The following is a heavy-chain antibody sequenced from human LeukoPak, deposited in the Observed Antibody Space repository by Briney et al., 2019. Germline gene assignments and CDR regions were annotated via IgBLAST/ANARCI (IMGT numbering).Heavy chain of an antibody. D-gene: IGHD6-13*01. CDR3: ARDQTIAAAGIPVGAFDI. J-gene: IGHJ3*02. CDR1: GYTFTSYY. CDR2: INPSGGST. Sequence: ASVKVSCKASGYTFTSYYMHWVRQAPGQGLEWMGIINPSGGSTSYAQKFQGRVTMTRDMSTSTVYMELSSLRSEDTAVYYRARDQTIAAAGIPVGAFDIWGQGTMVTVSS. V-gene: IGHV1-46*01.